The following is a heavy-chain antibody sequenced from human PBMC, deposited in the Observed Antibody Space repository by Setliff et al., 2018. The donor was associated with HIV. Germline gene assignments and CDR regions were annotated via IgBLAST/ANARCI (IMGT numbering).Heavy chain of an antibody. CDR3: AIDVVGGWLRPMPDY. D-gene: IGHD2-2*01. CDR2: IIPIFGTA. CDR1: GCTFSNSA. Sequence: SVKVSCKTSGCTFSNSAISWVRQAPGQGLEWMGGIIPIFGTANYAQKFQGRVTMTEDTSADTAYMEMSSLRSDDTAVYYCAIDVVGGWLRPMPDYWGQGTLVTVSS. V-gene: IGHV1-69*06. J-gene: IGHJ4*02.